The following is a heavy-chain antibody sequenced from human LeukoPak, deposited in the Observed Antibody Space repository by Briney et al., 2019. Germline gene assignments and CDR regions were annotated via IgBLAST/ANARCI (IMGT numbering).Heavy chain of an antibody. J-gene: IGHJ4*02. CDR3: ARLTEPGYSGYDYSDY. D-gene: IGHD5-12*01. V-gene: IGHV1-69*04. CDR1: GGTFSSYA. Sequence: SVKVSCKASGGTFSSYAISWVRLAPGQGLEWMGRIIPILGIANYAQKFQGRVTITADKSTSTAYMELSSLRSEDTAVYYCARLTEPGYSGYDYSDYWGQGTLVTVSS. CDR2: IIPILGIA.